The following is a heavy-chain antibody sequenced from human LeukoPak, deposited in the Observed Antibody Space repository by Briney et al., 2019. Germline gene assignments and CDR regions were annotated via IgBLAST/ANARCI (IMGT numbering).Heavy chain of an antibody. Sequence: ASVKVSCKASGYTFTSYYMHWVRQAPGQGLEWMGIINPSGGSTSYAQKFQGRVTMTRDMSTSTVYMELSSLRSEDTAVYYCARDGHQRHSGYGDMDVWGKGTTVTVSS. V-gene: IGHV1-46*01. CDR1: GYTFTSYY. J-gene: IGHJ6*03. CDR2: INPSGGST. D-gene: IGHD5-12*01. CDR3: ARDGHQRHSGYGDMDV.